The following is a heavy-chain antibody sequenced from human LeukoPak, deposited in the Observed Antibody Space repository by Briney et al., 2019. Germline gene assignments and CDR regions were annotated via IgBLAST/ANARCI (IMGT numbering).Heavy chain of an antibody. Sequence: ASVKVSCKASGYFFSGYHVHWVRQAPGQGLDWMGRICIDSGDTNYAQKFQGRVTMTRDTSISTAYMELGSLTSDDTAVYYCAGLGSTMEGRIDPWGQGTPVTVSS. CDR1: GYFFSGYH. J-gene: IGHJ5*02. V-gene: IGHV1-2*02. D-gene: IGHD3-10*01. CDR3: AGLGSTMEGRIDP. CDR2: ICIDSGDT.